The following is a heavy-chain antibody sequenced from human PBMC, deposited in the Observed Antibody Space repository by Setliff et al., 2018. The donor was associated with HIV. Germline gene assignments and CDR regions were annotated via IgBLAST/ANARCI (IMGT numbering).Heavy chain of an antibody. V-gene: IGHV4-39*07. CDR3: ASEAWTSYRSSSGYYYYYMDV. D-gene: IGHD6-6*01. CDR2: IFYSETVYYSGSA. CDR1: GGSISSSSYY. Sequence: SETLSLTCTVSGGSISSSSYYWNWLRQTPGKGLEWIGSIFYSETVYYSGSAYYNPSLQRRVTISVDTSKNQFSLKLSSVTAADTAVYYCASEAWTSYRSSSGYYYYYMDVWGKGTKVTVSS. J-gene: IGHJ6*03.